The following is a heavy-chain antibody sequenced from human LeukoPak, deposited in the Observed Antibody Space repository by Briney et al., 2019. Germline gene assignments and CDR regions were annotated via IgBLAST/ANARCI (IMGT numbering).Heavy chain of an antibody. V-gene: IGHV3-73*01. CDR2: IRSKANSYAT. Sequence: GGSLRLSCAASGFTFSSSAMHWVRQASGKGLEWVGRIRSKANSYATAYAASVKGRFTISRDDSKNTAYLQMNSLKTEDSAVYYCTRTGYYYDSSGYRYFDYWGQGTLVTVSS. J-gene: IGHJ4*02. CDR3: TRTGYYYDSSGYRYFDY. D-gene: IGHD3-22*01. CDR1: GFTFSSSA.